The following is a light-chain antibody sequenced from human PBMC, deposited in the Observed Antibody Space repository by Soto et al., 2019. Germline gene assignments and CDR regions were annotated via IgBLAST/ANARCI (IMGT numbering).Light chain of an antibody. CDR2: AAS. V-gene: IGKV1-8*01. CDR3: QQYYSYPPIT. Sequence: AIRMTQSPSSFSASTGDRVTITCRASQGISSYLAWYQQKPGKAPKLLKYAASTLQSGVQSRFSGSGSGTDFTLTISFLQSEDFATYYCQQYYSYPPITFGQGTRLEIK. CDR1: QGISSY. J-gene: IGKJ5*01.